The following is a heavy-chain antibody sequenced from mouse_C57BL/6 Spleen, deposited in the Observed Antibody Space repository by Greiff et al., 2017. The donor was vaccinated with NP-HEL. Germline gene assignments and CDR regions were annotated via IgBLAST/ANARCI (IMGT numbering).Heavy chain of an antibody. CDR2: INPSTGGT. CDR1: GYSFTGYY. V-gene: IGHV1-43*01. CDR3: ARGNDDLGDY. J-gene: IGHJ2*01. Sequence: VQLQQSGPELVKPGASVKISCKASGYSFTGYYMHWVKQSSEKSLEWIGEINPSTGGTSYNQKFKGKATLTVDKSSSTAYMQLKSLTSEDSAVYYCARGNDDLGDYWGQGTTLTVSS. D-gene: IGHD2-3*01.